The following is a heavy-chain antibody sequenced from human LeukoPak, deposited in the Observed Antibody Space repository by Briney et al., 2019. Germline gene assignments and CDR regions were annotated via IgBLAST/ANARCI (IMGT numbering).Heavy chain of an antibody. CDR2: IKQDGSEK. CDR1: GFTFSSYA. V-gene: IGHV3-7*01. Sequence: GGSLRLSCAASGFTFSSYAMSWVRQAPGKGLEWVANIKQDGSEKYYVDSVKGRFTISRDNAKNSLYLQMNSLRAEDTAVYYCARDREYYYDSSGYYSSYYFDYWGQGTLVTVSS. D-gene: IGHD3-22*01. CDR3: ARDREYYYDSSGYYSSYYFDY. J-gene: IGHJ4*02.